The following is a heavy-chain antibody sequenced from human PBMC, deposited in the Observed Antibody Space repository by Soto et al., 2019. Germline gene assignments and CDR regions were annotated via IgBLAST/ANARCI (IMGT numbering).Heavy chain of an antibody. J-gene: IGHJ5*02. V-gene: IGHV1-46*03. CDR3: ARDPSSRWIGELSVGFDP. CDR2: INASGGFT. CDR1: GYSFTDWY. Sequence: QVQLVQSGAEVKKPGASVKVSCKTSGYSFTDWYIHWVRQAPEQGLEWMGIINASGGFTTYAQKFQGIVTMTRDTSTSAVYMELSSLRSADTDVYYCARDPSSRWIGELSVGFDPWGQGTLVTVSS. D-gene: IGHD3-10*01.